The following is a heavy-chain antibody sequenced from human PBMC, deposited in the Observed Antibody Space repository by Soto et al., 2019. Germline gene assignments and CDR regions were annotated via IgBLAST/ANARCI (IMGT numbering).Heavy chain of an antibody. CDR2: IIPIFGTA. J-gene: IGHJ6*02. V-gene: IGHV1-69*12. CDR3: ATSLLYCSGGSFYYYYGMDV. D-gene: IGHD2-15*01. CDR1: GGTFSSYA. Sequence: QVQLVQSGAEVKKPGSSVKVSCKASGGTFSSYAISWVRQAPGQGLEWMGGIIPIFGTANYAQKLQGRVTITADESTSTAYMELSSLRSEDTAVYYCATSLLYCSGGSFYYYYGMDVWGQGTTVTVSS.